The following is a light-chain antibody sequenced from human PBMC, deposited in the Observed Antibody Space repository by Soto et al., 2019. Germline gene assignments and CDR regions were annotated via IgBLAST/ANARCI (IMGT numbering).Light chain of an antibody. J-gene: IGKJ1*01. CDR1: QSVSSH. CDR3: LQRSDWPWT. CDR2: GAS. Sequence: EIVMTQSPATLSVSPGERATLSCRASQSVSSHVAWYQQIPGQSPRLLIYGASTRATGIPVRFSGSESGTDFTLTISSLEPEDFAVYYCLQRSDWPWTFGQGTKVDIK. V-gene: IGKV3-11*01.